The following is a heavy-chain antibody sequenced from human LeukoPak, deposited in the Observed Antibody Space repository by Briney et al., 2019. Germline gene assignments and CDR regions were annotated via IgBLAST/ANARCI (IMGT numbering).Heavy chain of an antibody. J-gene: IGHJ4*02. CDR3: ARAYPRSTLIKGYCSSTSCYPNHYFDY. Sequence: SETLSLACTVSGGSISSSSYYWGWIRQPPGKGLEWIGSIYYSGSTYYNPSLKSRVTISVDTSKNQFSLKLSSVTAADTAVYYCARAYPRSTLIKGYCSSTSCYPNHYFDYWGQGTLVTVSS. CDR2: IYYSGST. D-gene: IGHD2-2*01. V-gene: IGHV4-39*07. CDR1: GGSISSSSYY.